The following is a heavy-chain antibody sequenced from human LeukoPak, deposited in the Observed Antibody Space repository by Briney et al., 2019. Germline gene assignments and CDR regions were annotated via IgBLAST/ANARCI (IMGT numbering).Heavy chain of an antibody. CDR1: GGTFSSYA. CDR2: IIPILGIA. CDR3: ARGNIVGATGGFDP. D-gene: IGHD1-26*01. Sequence: VASVKVSCKASGGTFSSYAISWVRQAPGQGLEWMGRIIPILGIANYAQKFQGRVTITADKSTSTAYMELSSLRSEDTAVYYCARGNIVGATGGFDPWGQGTLVTVSS. V-gene: IGHV1-69*04. J-gene: IGHJ5*02.